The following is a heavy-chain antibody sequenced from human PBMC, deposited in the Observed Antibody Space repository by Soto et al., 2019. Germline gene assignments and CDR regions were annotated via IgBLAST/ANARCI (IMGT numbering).Heavy chain of an antibody. CDR1: GGSFSGYY. CDR3: ARAYATKFDY. V-gene: IGHV4-34*01. CDR2: INHSGST. D-gene: IGHD1-1*01. Sequence: SETLSLTCAVYGGSFSGYYWSWIRQPPGKGLEWIGEINHSGSTNYNPSLKSRATISVDTSKNQFSLKLSSVTAADTAVYYCARAYATKFDYWGQGTLVTVSS. J-gene: IGHJ4*02.